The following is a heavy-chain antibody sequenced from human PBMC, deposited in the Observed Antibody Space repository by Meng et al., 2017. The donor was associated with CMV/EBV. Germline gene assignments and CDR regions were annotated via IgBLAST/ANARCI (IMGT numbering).Heavy chain of an antibody. CDR2: IYSGGST. CDR1: GFTFDDYA. D-gene: IGHD5-18*01. CDR3: ARIDVDTAMVPYYYGMDV. J-gene: IGHJ6*02. V-gene: IGHV3-66*02. Sequence: GESLKISCAASGFTFDDYAMHWVRQAPGKGLEWVSVIYSGGSTYYADSVKGRFTISRDNSKNTLYLQMNSLRAEDTAVYYCARIDVDTAMVPYYYGMDVWGQGTTVTVSS.